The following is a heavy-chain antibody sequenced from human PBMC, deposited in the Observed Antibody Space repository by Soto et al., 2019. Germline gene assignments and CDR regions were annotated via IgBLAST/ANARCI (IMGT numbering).Heavy chain of an antibody. J-gene: IGHJ5*02. CDR1: GYTFTGYY. Sequence: ASVKVSCKASGYTFTGYYMHWVRQAPGQGLEWMGWINPNSGGTNYAQKFQGRVTMTRDTSISTAYMELSRLRSDDTAVYYCARTMVRGVPSNWFDPWAQGTLVTVSS. CDR3: ARTMVRGVPSNWFDP. CDR2: INPNSGGT. D-gene: IGHD3-10*01. V-gene: IGHV1-2*02.